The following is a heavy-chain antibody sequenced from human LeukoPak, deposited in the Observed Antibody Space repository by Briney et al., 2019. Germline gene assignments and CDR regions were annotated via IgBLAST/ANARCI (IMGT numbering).Heavy chain of an antibody. J-gene: IGHJ4*02. CDR2: ISYDGSHK. CDR1: GFTFSSYG. CDR3: ATGIYYYDSSGYSSFDY. Sequence: PGGSLRLSCAASGFTFSSYGMHWLRQAPGKGLEWVAVISYDGSHKYYADSVKGRFTISRDNSKNTLYLQMNSLRAEDTAVYYCATGIYYYDSSGYSSFDYWGQGTLVTVSS. D-gene: IGHD3-22*01. V-gene: IGHV3-30*03.